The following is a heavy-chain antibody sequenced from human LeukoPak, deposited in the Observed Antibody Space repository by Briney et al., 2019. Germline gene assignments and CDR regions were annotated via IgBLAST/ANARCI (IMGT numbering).Heavy chain of an antibody. Sequence: GGSLRLSCAASGFTFSSYGMHWVRQAPGKGLEWVAVISYDGSNKYYADSVKGRFTISRDNSKSTLYLQMNSLRAEDTAVYYCAKEQNGVCSHWGQGTLVTVSS. CDR2: ISYDGSNK. D-gene: IGHD2-8*01. CDR1: GFTFSSYG. V-gene: IGHV3-30*18. CDR3: AKEQNGVCSH. J-gene: IGHJ4*02.